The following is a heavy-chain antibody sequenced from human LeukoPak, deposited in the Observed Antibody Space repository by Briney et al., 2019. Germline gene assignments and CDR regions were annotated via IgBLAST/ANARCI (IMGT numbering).Heavy chain of an antibody. D-gene: IGHD3-3*01. CDR1: GGSFSGYY. CDR2: INHSGST. V-gene: IGHV4-34*01. CDR3: AEGGDFWSGFLGGPFDY. J-gene: IGHJ4*02. Sequence: SETLSLTCAVYGGSFSGYYWSWIRQSPGKGLEWIGEINHSGSTNYNPSLKSRVTISVDTSKNQFSLNLTSATAADTAVYYCAEGGDFWSGFLGGPFDYWGQGTLVTVSS.